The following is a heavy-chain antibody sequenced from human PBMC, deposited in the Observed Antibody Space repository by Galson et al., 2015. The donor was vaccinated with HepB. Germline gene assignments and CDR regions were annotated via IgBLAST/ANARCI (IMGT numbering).Heavy chain of an antibody. CDR2: ISYDGSNK. CDR1: GFTFSSYA. V-gene: IGHV3-30*04. J-gene: IGHJ3*02. D-gene: IGHD2-21*02. CDR3: AREALVVVTAINDAFDI. Sequence: SLRLSCAASGFTFSSYAMHWVRQAPGKGLEWVAVISYDGSNKYYADSVKGRFTISRDNSKNTLYLQMNSLRAEDTAVYYCAREALVVVTAINDAFDIWGQGTKFIVAS.